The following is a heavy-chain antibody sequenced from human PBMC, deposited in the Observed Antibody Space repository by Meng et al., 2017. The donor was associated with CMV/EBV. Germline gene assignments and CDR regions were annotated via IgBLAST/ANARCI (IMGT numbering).Heavy chain of an antibody. Sequence: CAASGLTFSDYSMNWVRQAPGKGLEWVSSISSSSTYIYYADSVKGRFTISRDNAKDSLSLQMSSLRAEDTAMYYCARTNGYLPSYFDYWGQGTLVTVSS. CDR3: ARTNGYLPSYFDY. J-gene: IGHJ4*02. V-gene: IGHV3-21*01. CDR1: GLTFSDYS. D-gene: IGHD5-24*01. CDR2: ISSSSTYI.